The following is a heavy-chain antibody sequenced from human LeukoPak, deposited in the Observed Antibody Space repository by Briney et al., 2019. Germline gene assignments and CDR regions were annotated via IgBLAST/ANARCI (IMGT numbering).Heavy chain of an antibody. J-gene: IGHJ4*02. Sequence: PGRSLRLSCAASGFTFSSYAMHWVRQAPGKGLEWVAVISYDGGNKYYADSVKGRFTISRDNSKNTLYLQMNSLRAEDTAVYYCASDDLPWSGEPAGLDYWGQGTLVTVSS. V-gene: IGHV3-30*04. CDR1: GFTFSSYA. CDR2: ISYDGGNK. CDR3: ASDDLPWSGEPAGLDY. D-gene: IGHD3-10*01.